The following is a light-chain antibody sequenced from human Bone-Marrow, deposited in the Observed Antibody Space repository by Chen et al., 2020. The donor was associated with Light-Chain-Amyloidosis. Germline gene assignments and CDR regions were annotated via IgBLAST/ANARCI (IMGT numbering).Light chain of an antibody. Sequence: SYELTQAASVSVSPGQTARITCSGDDLPTKYAYWYQQKPGQASVLVIHRDTERPSGISERFSGSSSGTTATLTISGVQAEDEADYHCQSADSSGTYEVIFGGGTKLTVL. J-gene: IGLJ2*01. CDR2: RDT. CDR3: QSADSSGTYEVI. CDR1: DLPTKY. V-gene: IGLV3-25*03.